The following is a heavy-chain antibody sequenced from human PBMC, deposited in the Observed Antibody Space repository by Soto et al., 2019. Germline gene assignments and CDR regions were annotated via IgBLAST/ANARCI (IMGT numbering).Heavy chain of an antibody. CDR1: GGTFSSYA. Sequence: GASVKVSCKASGGTFSSYAISWVRQAPGQGLEWMGGIIPIFGTANYAQKFQGRVTITADESTSTAYMELSSLRSEDTAVYYCARDPIAARNYYYYGMDVWGQGTTVTV. CDR3: ARDPIAARNYYYYGMDV. V-gene: IGHV1-69*13. CDR2: IIPIFGTA. D-gene: IGHD6-6*01. J-gene: IGHJ6*02.